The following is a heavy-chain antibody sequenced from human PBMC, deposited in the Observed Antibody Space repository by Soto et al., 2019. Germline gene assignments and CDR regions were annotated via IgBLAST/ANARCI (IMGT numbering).Heavy chain of an antibody. CDR2: INPSGGST. J-gene: IGHJ4*02. V-gene: IGHV1-46*03. CDR3: ARGRGVPAATSYLFDY. D-gene: IGHD2-2*01. CDR1: GYTFTSYY. Sequence: GASVKVSCKASGYTFTSYYMHWVRQAPGQGLEWMGIINPSGGSTSYAQKFQGRVTMTRDTSTSTVYMELSSLRSEDTAVYYCARGRGVPAATSYLFDYWGQGTLVTVSS.